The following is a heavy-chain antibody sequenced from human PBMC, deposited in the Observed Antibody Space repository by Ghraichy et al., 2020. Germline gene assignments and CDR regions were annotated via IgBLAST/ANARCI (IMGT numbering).Heavy chain of an antibody. J-gene: IGHJ4*02. CDR2: ILSKYNGGTT. Sequence: GGSLRLSCVTSGFTFTNAWMNWVRQVRGKGLEWVGRILSKYNGGTTDYAAPVKGRFTISRDDSKSTVYLQMNSLKIEDTAIYYCVTGRDADYWGQGTLVTVSS. V-gene: IGHV3-15*01. CDR1: GFTFTNAW. D-gene: IGHD1-1*01. CDR3: VTGRDADY.